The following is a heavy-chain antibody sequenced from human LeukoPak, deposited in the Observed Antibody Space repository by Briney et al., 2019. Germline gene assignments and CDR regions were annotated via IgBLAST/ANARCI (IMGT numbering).Heavy chain of an antibody. CDR3: AREREGIRLGELSYSDY. V-gene: IGHV1-18*01. Sequence: ASVKVSCKASGYTFTSYGISWVRQAPGQGLEWMGWISAYNGNTNYAQKLQGRVTMTTDTSTSTAYMELRSLRSDDTAVYYCAREREGIRLGELSYSDYWGQRTLVTVSS. J-gene: IGHJ4*02. CDR2: ISAYNGNT. D-gene: IGHD3-16*02. CDR1: GYTFTSYG.